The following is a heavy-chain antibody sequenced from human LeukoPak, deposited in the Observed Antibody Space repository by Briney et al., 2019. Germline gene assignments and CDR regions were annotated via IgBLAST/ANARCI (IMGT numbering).Heavy chain of an antibody. CDR2: IYYSGST. CDR3: ARGRHHYYDSSGYSVFNYYFDY. V-gene: IGHV4-39*07. CDR1: GGSISSSSYY. D-gene: IGHD3-22*01. Sequence: SETLSLTCTVSGGSISSSSYYWGWIRQPPGKGLEWIGSIYYSGSTYYNPSLKSRVTVSVDTSKNQFSLKLSSVTAADTAVYYCARGRHHYYDSSGYSVFNYYFDYWGQGTLVTVSS. J-gene: IGHJ4*02.